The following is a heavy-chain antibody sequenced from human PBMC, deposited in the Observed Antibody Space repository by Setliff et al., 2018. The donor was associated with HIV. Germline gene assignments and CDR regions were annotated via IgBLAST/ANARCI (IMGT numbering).Heavy chain of an antibody. CDR1: GFTFSNAW. V-gene: IGHV3-15*01. J-gene: IGHJ4*02. D-gene: IGHD6-13*01. CDR3: STRLRWSPEKIDY. Sequence: GGSLRLSCAASGFTFSNAWMNWVRQAPGKGLEWVGRIKSIGDGETTDYAAPVKGRFTISRDDSKNTLYLQLNNLETEDTAFYYCSTRLRWSPEKIDYWGQGTLVTVSS. CDR2: IKSIGDGETT.